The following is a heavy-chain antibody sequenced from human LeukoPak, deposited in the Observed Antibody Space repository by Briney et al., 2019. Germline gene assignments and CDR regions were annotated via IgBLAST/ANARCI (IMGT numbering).Heavy chain of an antibody. J-gene: IGHJ4*02. V-gene: IGHV3-23*01. CDR2: ISGSGGST. CDR1: GFTFSSYA. D-gene: IGHD2-21*02. Sequence: GGSLRLSCAASGFTFSSYAMSWVRQAPGKGLEWVSAISGSGGSTYYADSVKGRFTISRDNSKNTQYLQMNSLRAEDTAVYYCAKDQRYCGGDCYSSFDYWGQGTLVTVSS. CDR3: AKDQRYCGGDCYSSFDY.